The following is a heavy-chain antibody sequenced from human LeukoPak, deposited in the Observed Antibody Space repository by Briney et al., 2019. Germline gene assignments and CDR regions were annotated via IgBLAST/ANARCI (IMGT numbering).Heavy chain of an antibody. D-gene: IGHD3-3*01. J-gene: IGHJ4*02. Sequence: ASVKVSCTASGYTFTGYYMHWVRQAPGQGLEWMGWINPNSGGTNYAQKFQGRVTMTRDTSISTAYMELSRLRSDDTAVSYCAMAFWSGPQRYWGQGTLVTVSS. V-gene: IGHV1-2*02. CDR1: GYTFTGYY. CDR3: AMAFWSGPQRY. CDR2: INPNSGGT.